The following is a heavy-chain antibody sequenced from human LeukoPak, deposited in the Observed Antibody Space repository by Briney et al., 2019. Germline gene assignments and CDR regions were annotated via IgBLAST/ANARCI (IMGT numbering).Heavy chain of an antibody. CDR3: ARDPEQMADGDHY. CDR2: INSDGSST. CDR1: GFTFSSYW. J-gene: IGHJ4*02. V-gene: IGHV3-74*01. Sequence: QTGGSLRLSCAASGFTFSSYWMHWVRQAPGKGLVWVSRINSDGSSTSYADSVKGRFTISRDNAKNTLYLQMSSLRAEDTAVYYCARDPEQMADGDHYWGQGTLVTVSS. D-gene: IGHD1-14*01.